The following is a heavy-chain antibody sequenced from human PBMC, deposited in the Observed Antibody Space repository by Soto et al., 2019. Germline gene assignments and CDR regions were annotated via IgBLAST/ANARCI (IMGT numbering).Heavy chain of an antibody. J-gene: IGHJ3*02. CDR3: ARGYRLDAFDI. CDR2: IYYSGST. V-gene: IGHV4-39*01. D-gene: IGHD3-16*02. CDR1: GGSISSSSYY. Sequence: SETLSLTCTVSGGSISSSSYYWGWIRQPPGKGLEWIGSIYYSGSTYYNPSLKSRVTISVDTSKNQFSLKLSSVTAADTAVYYCARGYRLDAFDIWGQGTMVTVSS.